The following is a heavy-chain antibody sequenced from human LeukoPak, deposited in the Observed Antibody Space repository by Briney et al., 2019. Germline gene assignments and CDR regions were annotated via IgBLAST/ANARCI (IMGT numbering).Heavy chain of an antibody. V-gene: IGHV4-34*01. CDR1: GGSFSGYY. Sequence: SETLSLTCAVYGGSFSGYYWSWIRQPPGKGLEWIGEINHSGRTNYNPSLKSRVTISVDTSKNQFSLKLSSVTAADTAVYYCARKRSQLGFRYWGQGTLVTVSS. J-gene: IGHJ4*02. CDR3: ARKRSQLGFRY. CDR2: INHSGRT. D-gene: IGHD6-13*01.